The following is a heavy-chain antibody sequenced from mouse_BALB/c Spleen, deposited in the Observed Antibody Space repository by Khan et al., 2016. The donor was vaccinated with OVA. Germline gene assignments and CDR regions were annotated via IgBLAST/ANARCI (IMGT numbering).Heavy chain of an antibody. D-gene: IGHD2-12*01. CDR3: AKSLFTTWYFGD. J-gene: IGHJ1*01. Sequence: EVELVESGGGLVQPGGSRKLSCAASGSTFSSFGMHWVRQAPEKGLEWVAYISSGSATTYYADTVKGRSTFSRDNPSTTLFLQLTSLRSEDTSIYCCAKSLFTTWYFGDWGAGTTVTVSS. CDR2: ISSGSATT. V-gene: IGHV5-17*02. CDR1: GSTFSSFG.